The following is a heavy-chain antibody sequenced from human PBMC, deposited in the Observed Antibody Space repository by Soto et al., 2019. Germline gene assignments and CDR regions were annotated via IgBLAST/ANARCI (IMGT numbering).Heavy chain of an antibody. CDR2: ISTGGAYM. J-gene: IGHJ4*02. V-gene: IGHV3-21*06. CDR1: GFTFRNYN. D-gene: IGHD2-21*01. Sequence: EVQLVESGGGLVKAGGSLRLFCTASGFTFRNYNMNWVRQAPGKGLEWVSSISTGGAYMFYADSVKGRFPISRDNAQNSLVLQIDSPRAEDTAVYYCARDIASPGGDYFDSWGQGTLVTVSS. CDR3: ARDIASPGGDYFDS.